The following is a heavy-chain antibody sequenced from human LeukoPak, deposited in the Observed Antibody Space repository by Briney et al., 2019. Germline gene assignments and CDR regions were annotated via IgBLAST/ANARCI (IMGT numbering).Heavy chain of an antibody. J-gene: IGHJ4*02. CDR1: GYTFTDYS. D-gene: IGHD2-2*01. CDR2: LNPNSGGT. CDR3: ARDLVGGPAALYADS. Sequence: ASVKVSCEASGYTFTDYSMHWVRQAPGQGLEWMGWLNPNSGGTNYAQKFQGRVTMTRDTSISTSYMELRRLRSDDTAVYYCARDLVGGPAALYADSWGQGTVVTVSS. V-gene: IGHV1-2*02.